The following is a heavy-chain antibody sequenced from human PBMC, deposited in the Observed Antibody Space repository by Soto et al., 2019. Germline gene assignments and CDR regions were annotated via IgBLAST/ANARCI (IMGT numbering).Heavy chain of an antibody. J-gene: IGHJ5*02. Sequence: EVQLVESGGGLVQPGGSLRLSCAASGFTVSSNYMSWVRQAPGEGLEWVSVIYSGGSTYYADSVKGRFTISRDNSKNTLYLQMNSLRAEDTAVYYCARTGYCTNGVCYSQDNWFDPWGQGTLVTVSS. CDR2: IYSGGST. CDR3: ARTGYCTNGVCYSQDNWFDP. V-gene: IGHV3-66*01. D-gene: IGHD2-8*01. CDR1: GFTVSSNY.